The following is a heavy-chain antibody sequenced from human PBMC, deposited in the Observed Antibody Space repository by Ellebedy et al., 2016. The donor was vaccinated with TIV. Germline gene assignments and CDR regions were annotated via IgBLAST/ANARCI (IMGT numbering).Heavy chain of an antibody. CDR3: AREEKRRFGDLQYFYLYYMDV. V-gene: IGHV3-48*02. CDR2: ISTRSKIT. J-gene: IGHJ6*03. Sequence: GESLKISXAASGFTFSDYSMNWVRQAPGKGLEWVAYISTRSKITHFADSVKGRFTISRDNALNSLSLQMNSLRDEDTAVYFCAREEKRRFGDLQYFYLYYMDVWGKGTTVTVSS. CDR1: GFTFSDYS. D-gene: IGHD3-10*01.